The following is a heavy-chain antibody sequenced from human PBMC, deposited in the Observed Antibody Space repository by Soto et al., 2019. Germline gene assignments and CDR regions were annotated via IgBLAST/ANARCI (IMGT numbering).Heavy chain of an antibody. J-gene: IGHJ4*02. CDR2: ISSSSTYI. D-gene: IGHD3-22*01. CDR1: GFTFSSYS. CDR3: ARFPNTLDYDDSSVYFV. Sequence: EVQLVESGGGLVKPGGSLRLSCAASGFTFSSYSMNWVRQAPGKGLEWVSSISSSSTYIHYADSLKGRFTISRDNAKNSLYLQMNSLRVEDTAVYYCARFPNTLDYDDSSVYFVWGQGSLVTVSS. V-gene: IGHV3-21*01.